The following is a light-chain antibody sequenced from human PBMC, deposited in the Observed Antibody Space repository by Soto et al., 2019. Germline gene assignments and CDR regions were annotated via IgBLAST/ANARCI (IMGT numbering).Light chain of an antibody. CDR2: AAS. CDR1: QDISSY. Sequence: IQLTQSPSSLSASVGDRVTVTFRASQDISSYLAWYQQKPGKAPKLLIYAASTLQSGVPSRFSGSGSGTDFTLTISSLQPEDFATYYCQQANSFPLTFGGGTKVDIK. J-gene: IGKJ4*01. V-gene: IGKV1-9*01. CDR3: QQANSFPLT.